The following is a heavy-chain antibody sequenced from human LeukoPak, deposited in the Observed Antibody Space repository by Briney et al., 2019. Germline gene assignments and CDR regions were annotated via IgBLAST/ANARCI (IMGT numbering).Heavy chain of an antibody. CDR2: IYYSGST. Sequence: SETLSLTCTVSGGSISSYYWSWIRQPPGKGLEWIGYIYYSGSTNYNPSLKSRVTISVDTSKNQFSLKLSSVTAADTAVYYCARTPQGDNYFDYWGQGHLVTVSS. V-gene: IGHV4-59*01. D-gene: IGHD3-9*01. J-gene: IGHJ4*02. CDR3: ARTPQGDNYFDY. CDR1: GGSISSYY.